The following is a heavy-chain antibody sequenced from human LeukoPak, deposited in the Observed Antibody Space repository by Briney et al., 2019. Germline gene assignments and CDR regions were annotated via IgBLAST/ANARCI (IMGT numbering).Heavy chain of an antibody. CDR2: INPNSGGT. CDR1: GYTFTGYY. Sequence: ASVTVSCKASGYTFTGYYMHWVRQAPGQGLEWMGWINPNSGGTNYAQKFQGRVTMTRDTSISTAYMELSRLRSDDTAVYYCARDRRIAAAGTINWFDPWGQGTLVTVSS. CDR3: ARDRRIAAAGTINWFDP. V-gene: IGHV1-2*02. D-gene: IGHD6-13*01. J-gene: IGHJ5*02.